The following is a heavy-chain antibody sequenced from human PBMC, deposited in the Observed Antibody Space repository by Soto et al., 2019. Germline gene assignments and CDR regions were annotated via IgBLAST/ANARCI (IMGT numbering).Heavy chain of an antibody. V-gene: IGHV1-3*01. D-gene: IGHD2-8*01. J-gene: IGHJ4*02. CDR3: ARESSVVLRCFFDY. CDR1: GYTFTTYA. Sequence: ASVKVSCKASGYTFTTYAIHWVRQAPGQRLEWMGWINPGKGNTRYSQKFQGRVTFARDTLATTVYLELSSLKSEDTAVYYCARESSVVLRCFFDYRGQGSLVTVSS. CDR2: INPGKGNT.